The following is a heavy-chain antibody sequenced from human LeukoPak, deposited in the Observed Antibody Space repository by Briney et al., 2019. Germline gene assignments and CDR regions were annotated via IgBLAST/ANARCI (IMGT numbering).Heavy chain of an antibody. CDR2: ISSSSRTI. D-gene: IGHD6-19*01. V-gene: IGHV3-48*01. J-gene: IGHJ4*02. Sequence: AGGSLRLSCVASGFTFSSYSMNWVRQAPGKGLEWVSYISSSSRTIYYADSVKGRFTISRDNAANSLYLQMNSLRGEDTAVYHCARATYGSGWAPFDYWGQGTLVTVSS. CDR1: GFTFSSYS. CDR3: ARATYGSGWAPFDY.